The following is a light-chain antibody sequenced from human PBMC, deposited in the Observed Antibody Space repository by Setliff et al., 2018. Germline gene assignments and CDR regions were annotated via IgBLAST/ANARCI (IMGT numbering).Light chain of an antibody. CDR1: NSDVGGYNY. J-gene: IGLJ1*01. V-gene: IGLV2-8*01. Sequence: QSALTQPAAVSGSPGQSITISCAGTNSDVGGYNYVSWYQQHPGKAPRLIIYEVTKRPSGVPDRFSGSNSGNTASLTVSGLQAEDEADYYCTFYSGSNNVFFGSGTKVTVL. CDR2: EVT. CDR3: TFYSGSNNVF.